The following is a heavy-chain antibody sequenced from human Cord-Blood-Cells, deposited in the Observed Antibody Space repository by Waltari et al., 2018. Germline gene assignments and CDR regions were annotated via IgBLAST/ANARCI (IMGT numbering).Heavy chain of an antibody. CDR3: AKVKRQLVHY. CDR1: GFTFSSYA. V-gene: IGHV3-23*01. CDR2: IIGSGGST. J-gene: IGHJ4*02. Sequence: EVQLLESGGGLVQPGGSLGLSWAAPGFTFSSYAMSWVRQAPGKGLEWVSAIIGSGGSTYYADSVKGRFTISRDNSKNTLYLQMNSLRAEDTAVYYCAKVKRQLVHYWGQGTLVTVSS. D-gene: IGHD6-6*01.